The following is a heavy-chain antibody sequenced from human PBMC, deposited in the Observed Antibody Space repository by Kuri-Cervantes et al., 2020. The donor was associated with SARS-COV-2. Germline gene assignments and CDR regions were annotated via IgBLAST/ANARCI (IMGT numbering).Heavy chain of an antibody. J-gene: IGHJ4*02. D-gene: IGHD3-22*01. CDR3: AMKSTRNNYYDSSGSFDY. Sequence: GGSLRLSCAASGFTFSSYGMHWVRQAPGKGLEWVANIKQDGSEKYYVDPVKGRFTISRDNAKNSLYLQMNSLRAEDTAVYYCAMKSTRNNYYDSSGSFDYWGQGTLVTVSS. V-gene: IGHV3-7*02. CDR1: GFTFSSYG. CDR2: IKQDGSEK.